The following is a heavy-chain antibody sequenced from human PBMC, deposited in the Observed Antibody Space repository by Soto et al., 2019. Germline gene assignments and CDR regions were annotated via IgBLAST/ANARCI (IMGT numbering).Heavy chain of an antibody. CDR3: ASSVYYDSSGYWPQGY. CDR1: GFTFSSYS. Sequence: GSLRLSCAASGFTFSSYSMNWVRQAPGKGLEWVSSISSSSSYIYYADSVKGRFTISRDNAKNSLYLQMNSLRAEDTAVYYCASSVYYDSSGYWPQGYWGQGTLVTVSS. J-gene: IGHJ4*02. V-gene: IGHV3-21*01. D-gene: IGHD3-22*01. CDR2: ISSSSSYI.